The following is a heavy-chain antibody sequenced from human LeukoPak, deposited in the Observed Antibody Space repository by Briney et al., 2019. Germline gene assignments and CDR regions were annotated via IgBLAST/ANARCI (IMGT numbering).Heavy chain of an antibody. J-gene: IGHJ5*02. CDR2: IYPGDSDT. V-gene: IGHV5-51*01. CDR3: ARRGVEQQLVRNWFDP. Sequence: EKSLKISCKGSGYSFTSYWIGWVRQMPGKGLEWMGIIYPGDSDTRYSPSFQGQVTISADKSISTAYLQWSSLKASDTAMYYCARRGVEQQLVRNWFDPWGQGTLVTVPS. CDR1: GYSFTSYW. D-gene: IGHD6-13*01.